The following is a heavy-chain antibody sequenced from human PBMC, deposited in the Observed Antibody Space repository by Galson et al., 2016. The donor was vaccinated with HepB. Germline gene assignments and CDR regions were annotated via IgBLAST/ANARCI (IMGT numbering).Heavy chain of an antibody. CDR1: GFIFSGSV. Sequence: SLRLSCAGSGFIFSGSVMHWVRQASGKGLEWVGRIRSKAHSSATAYATSVEGRFTISRDDSKNTTYLLMSSLKTEDTAVYYCSSRDFTHYGFDYWGLGTLVIVSS. J-gene: IGHJ4*02. D-gene: IGHD3-16*01. CDR3: SSRDFTHYGFDY. CDR2: IRSKAHSSAT. V-gene: IGHV3-73*01.